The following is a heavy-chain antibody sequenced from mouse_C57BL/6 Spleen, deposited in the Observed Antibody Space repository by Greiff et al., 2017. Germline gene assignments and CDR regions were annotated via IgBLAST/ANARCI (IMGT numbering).Heavy chain of an antibody. CDR1: GFTFSDYY. CDR3: ARDRLRYAMDY. Sequence: DVKLVESEGGLVQPGSSMKLSCTASGFTFSDYYMAWVRQVPEKGLEWVANINYDGSSTYYLDSLKSRFIISRDNAKNILYLQMSSQKSEDTATYYCARDRLRYAMDYWGQGTSVTVST. V-gene: IGHV5-16*01. D-gene: IGHD3-2*02. J-gene: IGHJ4*01. CDR2: INYDGSST.